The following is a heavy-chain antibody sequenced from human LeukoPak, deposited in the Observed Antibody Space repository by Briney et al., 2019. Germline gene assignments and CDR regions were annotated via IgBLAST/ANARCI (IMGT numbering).Heavy chain of an antibody. J-gene: IGHJ4*02. CDR2: IYSGGST. V-gene: IGHV3-53*01. Sequence: HPGGSRRLSWAASGLTVSSNYMSWVRQAPGKGLEWVSIIYSGGSTYYADSVKGRFIISRDNSKNTLYLQMNSLRAEDTAVNYCAKNWGGPGYWGQGTLVTVSS. CDR3: AKNWGGPGY. CDR1: GLTVSSNY. D-gene: IGHD7-27*01.